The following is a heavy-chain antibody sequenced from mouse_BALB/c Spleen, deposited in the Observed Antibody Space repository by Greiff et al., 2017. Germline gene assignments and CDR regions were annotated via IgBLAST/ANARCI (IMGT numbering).Heavy chain of an antibody. V-gene: IGHV1-69*02. Sequence: QVQLQQPGAELVRPGASVKLSCKASGYTFTSYWINWVKQRPGQGLEWIGNIYPSDSYTNYNQKFKDKATLTVDKSSSTAYMQLSSPTSEDSAVYYCTRTIGNYPFDYWGQGTTLTVSS. CDR2: IYPSDSYT. CDR3: TRTIGNYPFDY. CDR1: GYTFTSYW. J-gene: IGHJ2*01. D-gene: IGHD2-1*01.